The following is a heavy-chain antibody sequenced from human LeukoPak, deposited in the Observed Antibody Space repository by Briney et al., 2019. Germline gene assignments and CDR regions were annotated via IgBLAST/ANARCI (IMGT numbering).Heavy chain of an antibody. D-gene: IGHD3-22*01. CDR3: AAVRDSSGYPPDY. CDR2: IYYNGGT. V-gene: IGHV4-30-4*01. J-gene: IGHJ4*02. CDR1: GASMSSGGYF. Sequence: SETLSLTCTVSGASMSSGGYFWIWIRQPPGKGLEWIGYIYYNGGTYYNPSLKSRVTVSVDRSKNQFSLKLSSVTAADTAVYYCAAVRDSSGYPPDYWGQGTLVTVSS.